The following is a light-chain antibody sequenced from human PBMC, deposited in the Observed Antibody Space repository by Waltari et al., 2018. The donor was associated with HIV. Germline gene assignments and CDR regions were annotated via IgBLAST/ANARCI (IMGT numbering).Light chain of an antibody. J-gene: IGLJ1*01. V-gene: IGLV3-19*01. Sequence: SSELTQDPAVSVALGQTVRITCQGDSLSSYYASWYQQKPGQAPLLVFYGNDKLPSGIPDRFSGSSSGNTASLTITGAQAEDEADYYCNSRDSSGHHLVFATGTTVTVL. CDR2: GND. CDR1: SLSSYY. CDR3: NSRDSSGHHLV.